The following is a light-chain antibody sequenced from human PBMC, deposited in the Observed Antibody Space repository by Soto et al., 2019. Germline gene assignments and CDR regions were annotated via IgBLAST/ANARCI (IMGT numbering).Light chain of an antibody. J-gene: IGKJ1*01. CDR2: GAS. CDR3: QQYNNWPPWT. Sequence: EIVLTQSPGILSLSPGERATLYCRASQSVSNDFLAWYQQKPGQAPRLLIHGASTRATGVPARFSGSGSGTEITLTIDSLQSEDFAVYYCQQYNNWPPWTFGQGTKVDIK. CDR1: QSVSNDF. V-gene: IGKV3-15*01.